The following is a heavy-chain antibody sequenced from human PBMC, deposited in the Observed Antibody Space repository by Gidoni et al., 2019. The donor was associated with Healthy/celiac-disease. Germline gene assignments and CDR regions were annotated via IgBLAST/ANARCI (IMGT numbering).Heavy chain of an antibody. V-gene: IGHV3-23*01. CDR2: ISGSGGST. CDR3: AKDLWDIVVVVAATPLPNAFDI. D-gene: IGHD2-15*01. Sequence: EVQLLASGGGLVQPGGSLRLSCAASGFTFSSYAMSWVRQAPGKGLEWVPAISGSGGSTYYADSVKGRFTISRDNSKNTLYLQMNSLRAEDTAVYYCAKDLWDIVVVVAATPLPNAFDIWGQGTMVTVSS. J-gene: IGHJ3*02. CDR1: GFTFSSYA.